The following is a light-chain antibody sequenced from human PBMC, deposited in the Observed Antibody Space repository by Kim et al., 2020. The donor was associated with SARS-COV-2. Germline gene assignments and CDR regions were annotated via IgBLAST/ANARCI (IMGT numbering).Light chain of an antibody. CDR3: NSRDSSGNHLL. Sequence: SSELTQDPAVSVALGQTVRITCQGDSLRVYSTSWYQKKPGQAPVLVIYGKTNRPSGIPDRFSGSSSGDTASLTITGALAEDDADYYCNSRDSSGNHLLFGGGTQLTVL. CDR1: SLRVYS. J-gene: IGLJ2*01. V-gene: IGLV3-19*01. CDR2: GKT.